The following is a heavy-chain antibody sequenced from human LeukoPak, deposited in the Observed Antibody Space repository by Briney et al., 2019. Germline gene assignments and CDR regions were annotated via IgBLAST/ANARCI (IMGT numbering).Heavy chain of an antibody. CDR3: AKDHETWELPSGLDY. V-gene: IGHV3-23*01. CDR2: ISGSGGST. D-gene: IGHD1-26*01. CDR1: GFTFSSYA. J-gene: IGHJ4*02. Sequence: PGGSLRLSCAASGFTFSSYAMNWVRQAPGKGLEWVSAISGSGGSTYNADSVKGRFTISRDNSKNTLYLQMNSLRAEDTAVYYCAKDHETWELPSGLDYWGQGTLVTVSS.